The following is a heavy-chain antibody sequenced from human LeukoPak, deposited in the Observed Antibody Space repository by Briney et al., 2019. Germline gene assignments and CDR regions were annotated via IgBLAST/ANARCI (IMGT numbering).Heavy chain of an antibody. CDR1: GFTFNNAW. D-gene: IGHD3-9*01. CDR3: AREALRYFDAFDI. CDR2: IKSKTDGGTT. J-gene: IGHJ3*02. Sequence: PGGSLRLSCAASGFTFNNAWMTWVRQAPGKGLEWVGRIKSKTDGGTTDYAAPVKGRFTISRDDSKNTLFLQMNSLRAEDTAVYYCAREALRYFDAFDIWGQGTMVTVSS. V-gene: IGHV3-15*01.